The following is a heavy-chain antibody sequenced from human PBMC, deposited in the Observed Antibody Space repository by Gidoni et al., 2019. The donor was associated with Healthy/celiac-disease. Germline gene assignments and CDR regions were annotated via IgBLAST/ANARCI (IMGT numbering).Heavy chain of an antibody. Sequence: QVQLQESVPGLVKPSETLSLTCPVSGGSISSYYWSWIRQPPGKGLEWIGYIYYSGSTNYNPSSKRRVTISVDKSKNQFSLKLSVVTAADTAVYYCARLVRGYYDSSGYYYDWFDPWGQGTLVTVSS. J-gene: IGHJ5*02. CDR1: GGSISSYY. V-gene: IGHV4-59*08. CDR2: IYYSGST. D-gene: IGHD3-22*01. CDR3: ARLVRGYYDSSGYYYDWFDP.